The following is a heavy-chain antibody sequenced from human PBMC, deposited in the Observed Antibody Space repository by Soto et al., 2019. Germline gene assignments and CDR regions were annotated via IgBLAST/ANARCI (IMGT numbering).Heavy chain of an antibody. D-gene: IGHD6-13*01. CDR3: ARDGYSSSGTHYFDY. CDR1: GYTFTGYY. CDR2: INPNSGGT. Sequence: GASVKVSCKASGYTFTGYYIHWVRQAPGQGLEWMGWINPNSGGTNYAQKFQGWVTMTRDTSISTAYMELSRLRSDDTAVYYCARDGYSSSGTHYFDYWGQGTLVTVSS. V-gene: IGHV1-2*04. J-gene: IGHJ4*02.